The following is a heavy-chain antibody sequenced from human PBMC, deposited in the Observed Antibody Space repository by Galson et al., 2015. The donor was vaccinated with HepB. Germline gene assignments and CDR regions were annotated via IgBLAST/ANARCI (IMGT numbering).Heavy chain of an antibody. J-gene: IGHJ6*02. D-gene: IGHD5-12*01. Sequence: SLRLSCAASGFTFGDYAIHWVRQAPGKGLEWIGFIRSKPYDGTTDYAASVKGRFSISRDDSKSIAYLQTNSLKTEDTAVYYCSREGYGDHDHGLDVWGQGTTVTVSS. CDR2: IRSKPYDGTT. CDR1: GFTFGDYA. V-gene: IGHV3-49*04. CDR3: SREGYGDHDHGLDV.